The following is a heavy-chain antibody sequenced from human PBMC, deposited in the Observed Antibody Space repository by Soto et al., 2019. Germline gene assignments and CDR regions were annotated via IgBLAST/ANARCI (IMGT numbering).Heavy chain of an antibody. CDR2: IRDGGEST. Sequence: EVQLLESGGGLVQPGASLRLSCAFSGFIFGNYMMTWVRQAPGKGLEWVSTIRDGGESTYYADSVKGRFTISRDNSKNTLYLKMDSRGVEDTAVYYCAPHVHCSGGSCHYDAFDIRGQGTMVTVSS. CDR1: GFIFGNYM. V-gene: IGHV3-23*01. CDR3: APHVHCSGGSCHYDAFDI. J-gene: IGHJ3*02. D-gene: IGHD2-15*01.